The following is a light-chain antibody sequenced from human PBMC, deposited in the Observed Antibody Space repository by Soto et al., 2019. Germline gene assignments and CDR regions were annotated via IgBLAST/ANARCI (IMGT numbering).Light chain of an antibody. J-gene: IGKJ4*01. CDR1: ETVSTN. CDR2: DVS. Sequence: ETVLTQSPATLSVSPGERVTLSCRASETVSTNLAWYQQRPGQAPRLLIYDVSTGATGIPARFSGRRSGTEFTLTISSLQSEDFAVYYCQEYSNWPSFTFGGGTKVDIK. CDR3: QEYSNWPSFT. V-gene: IGKV3-15*01.